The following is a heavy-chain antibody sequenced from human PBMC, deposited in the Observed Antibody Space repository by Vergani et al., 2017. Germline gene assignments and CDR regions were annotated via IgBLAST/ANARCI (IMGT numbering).Heavy chain of an antibody. J-gene: IGHJ5*02. V-gene: IGHV4-34*01. CDR3: ARFPRYCSGGSCYPNGFDP. D-gene: IGHD2-15*01. CDR2: TNHSGST. Sequence: QVQLQQWGAGLLKPSETLSLTCAVYGGSFSGYYWSWIRQPPGKGLEWIGETNHSGSTNYNPALKSRVTISVDTSKNQFSLKLSSVTAADTAVYYCARFPRYCSGGSCYPNGFDPWGQGTLVTVSS. CDR1: GGSFSGYY.